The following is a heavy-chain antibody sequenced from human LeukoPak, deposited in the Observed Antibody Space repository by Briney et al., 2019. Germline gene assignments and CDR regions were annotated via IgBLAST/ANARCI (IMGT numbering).Heavy chain of an antibody. CDR2: INPNSGGT. CDR3: ARVGSDRSGLPYYMDV. Sequence: ASVKVSCKASGYTFTGYYMHWVRQAPGQGLEWMGWINPNSGGTNYAQKFQGRVTMTRDTSISTAYMELSRLRSDDTAVYYCARVGSDRSGLPYYMDVRGKGTTVTISS. D-gene: IGHD6-19*01. V-gene: IGHV1-2*02. J-gene: IGHJ6*03. CDR1: GYTFTGYY.